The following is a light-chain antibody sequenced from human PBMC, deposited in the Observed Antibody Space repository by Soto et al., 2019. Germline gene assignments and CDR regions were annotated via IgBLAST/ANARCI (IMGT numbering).Light chain of an antibody. CDR1: QSVSSY. Sequence: EIVLTQSPATLSLSPGERATLSCRASQSVSSYLAWYQQKPGQAPRLLIYDASNRATGIPARFSGSGSGTDFTLTISSLEPEDCAVYYCQQRSILPPRVTVGGGTKVEIK. V-gene: IGKV3-11*01. CDR2: DAS. CDR3: QQRSILPPRVT. J-gene: IGKJ4*01.